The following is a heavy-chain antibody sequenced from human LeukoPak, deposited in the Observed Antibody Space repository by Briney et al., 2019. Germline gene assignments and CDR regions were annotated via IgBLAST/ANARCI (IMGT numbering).Heavy chain of an antibody. CDR1: GYTFTSYG. J-gene: IGHJ4*02. D-gene: IGHD2-8*01. Sequence: ASVKVSCKASGYTFTSYGISWVRQAPGQGLEWMGWISAYNGNTNYAQKFQGRVTMTRDMSTSTVYMELSSLRSEDTAVYYCARENAGYCTNGVCYGGLDYWGQGTLVTVSS. V-gene: IGHV1-18*01. CDR2: ISAYNGNT. CDR3: ARENAGYCTNGVCYGGLDY.